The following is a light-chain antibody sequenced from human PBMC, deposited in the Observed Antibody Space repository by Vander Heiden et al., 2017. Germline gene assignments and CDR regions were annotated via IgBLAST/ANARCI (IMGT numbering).Light chain of an antibody. CDR1: QSVTNSY. CDR3: QQYGASPLT. V-gene: IGKV3-20*01. J-gene: IGKJ1*01. CDR2: GAS. Sequence: EIVLTQSPGTLSLSPGERATLSCRASQSVTNSYLAWYQQKPGQTPRLLIYGASTRAADIPDKFSGSGSGTDFTLTISSLEPEDSAVYYCQQYGASPLTFGQGTKLEI.